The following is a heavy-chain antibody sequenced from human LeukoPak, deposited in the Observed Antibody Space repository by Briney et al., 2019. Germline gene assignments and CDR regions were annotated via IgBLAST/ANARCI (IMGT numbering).Heavy chain of an antibody. V-gene: IGHV4-59*08. D-gene: IGHD3-10*01. CDR1: DDSISSFY. J-gene: IGHJ2*01. CDR3: ARHITDSGSSFDL. CDR2: IHSVGYS. Sequence: PSETLPLTCTVSDDSISSFYWGWIRQPPGKGLEWIAYIHSVGYSNYNPSLKSRVSMSIDTSKKQFSLKLTSVTATDTAVYYCARHITDSGSSFDLWSRGTLVTDSS.